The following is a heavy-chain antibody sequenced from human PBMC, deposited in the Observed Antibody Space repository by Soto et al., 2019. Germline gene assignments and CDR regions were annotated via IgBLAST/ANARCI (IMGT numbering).Heavy chain of an antibody. D-gene: IGHD5-18*01. CDR1: GFTFSSYT. CDR3: ARHQPGYSHGYGLGY. J-gene: IGHJ4*02. V-gene: IGHV3-21*01. CDR2: ISSSSSYI. Sequence: PGGSLRLSCATSGFTFSSYTMNWVRQAPGKGLEWVSSISSSSSYIYYADSVKGRFTISRDNAKNSLYLQMNSLRAEDTAVYYCARHQPGYSHGYGLGYRGQRT.